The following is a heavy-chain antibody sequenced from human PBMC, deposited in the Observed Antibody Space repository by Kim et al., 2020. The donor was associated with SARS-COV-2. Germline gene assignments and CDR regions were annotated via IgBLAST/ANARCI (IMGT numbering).Heavy chain of an antibody. D-gene: IGHD1-26*01. V-gene: IGHV4-4*09. CDR3: AGTARGANFDY. Sequence: NYTPALRRRVTVSVDTSKNQFSLKLSSVTAADTAVYYCAGTARGANFDYWGRGALVTVSS. J-gene: IGHJ4*02.